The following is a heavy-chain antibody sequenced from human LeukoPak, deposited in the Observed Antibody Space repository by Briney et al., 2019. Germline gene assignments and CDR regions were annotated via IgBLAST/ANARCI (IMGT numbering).Heavy chain of an antibody. J-gene: IGHJ5*02. CDR2: INHSGGT. CDR1: GGSFSGYY. CDR3: ARGTTTNWFDP. D-gene: IGHD4-17*01. Sequence: PSETLSLTCAVYGGSFSGYYWSWIRQPPGKGLEWIGEINHSGGTNYNPSLKSRVTISVDTSKNQFSLKLSSVTAADTAVYYCARGTTTNWFDPWGQGTLVTVSS. V-gene: IGHV4-34*01.